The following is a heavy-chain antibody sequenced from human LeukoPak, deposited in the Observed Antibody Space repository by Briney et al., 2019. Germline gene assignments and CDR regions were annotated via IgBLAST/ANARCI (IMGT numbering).Heavy chain of an antibody. Sequence: EASVKVSCKASGYTFTSYDINWVRQATGQGLEWMGWMNPNSGNTGYAQKFQGRVTMIRNTSINTAYMELSSLRPEDTAVYYCARAARINQLPHYYYYYLDVWGKGTTVTISS. CDR1: GYTFTSYD. D-gene: IGHD2-2*01. CDR3: ARAARINQLPHYYYYYLDV. J-gene: IGHJ6*03. CDR2: MNPNSGNT. V-gene: IGHV1-8*01.